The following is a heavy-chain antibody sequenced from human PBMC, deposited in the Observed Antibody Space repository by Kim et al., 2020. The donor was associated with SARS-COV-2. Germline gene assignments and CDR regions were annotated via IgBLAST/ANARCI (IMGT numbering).Heavy chain of an antibody. Sequence: SETLSLTCTVSGGSISSSSYYWGWIRQPPGKGLEWIGSIYYSGSTYYNPSLKSRVTISVDTSKNQFSLKLSSVTAADTAVYYCAREDRTAMVTGSLDYWGQGTLVTVSS. CDR2: IYYSGST. D-gene: IGHD5-18*01. CDR3: AREDRTAMVTGSLDY. J-gene: IGHJ4*02. V-gene: IGHV4-39*07. CDR1: GGSISSSSYY.